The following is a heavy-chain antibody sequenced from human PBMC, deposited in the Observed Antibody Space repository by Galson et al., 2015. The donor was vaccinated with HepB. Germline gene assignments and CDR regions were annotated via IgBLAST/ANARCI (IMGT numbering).Heavy chain of an antibody. CDR1: GGTFSSYA. CDR3: ARGVFTMVRGVIIRTLPYYYYGMDV. D-gene: IGHD3-10*01. CDR2: IIPIFGTA. Sequence: SVKVSCKASGGTFSSYAISWVRQAPGQGLEWMGGIIPIFGTANYAQKFQGRVTITADKSTSTAYMELSSLRSEDTAVYYCARGVFTMVRGVIIRTLPYYYYGMDVWGQGTTVTVSS. V-gene: IGHV1-69*06. J-gene: IGHJ6*02.